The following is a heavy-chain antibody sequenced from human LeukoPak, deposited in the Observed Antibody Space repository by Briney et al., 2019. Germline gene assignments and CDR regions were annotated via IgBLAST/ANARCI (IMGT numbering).Heavy chain of an antibody. D-gene: IGHD2-15*01. Sequence: KPSETLSLTCAAYGRSFSGYYWSWIRQPPGKGLEWIGEINHSGSTNYNPSLKSRVTISVDTSKNQFSLKLSSVTAADTAVYYCARGHREYCSGGSCYNMDVWGKGTTVTVSS. V-gene: IGHV4-34*01. CDR1: GRSFSGYY. CDR3: ARGHREYCSGGSCYNMDV. CDR2: INHSGST. J-gene: IGHJ6*03.